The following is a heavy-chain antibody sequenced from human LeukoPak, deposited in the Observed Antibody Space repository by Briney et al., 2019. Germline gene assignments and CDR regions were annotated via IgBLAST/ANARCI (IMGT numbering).Heavy chain of an antibody. V-gene: IGHV3-9*01. Sequence: GGSLRLSCAASGFTFDDYAMHWVRQAPGKGLEWVSGISWNRGSIGYADSVKGRFTISRDNAKNSLYLQMNSLRAEDTALYYCAKDKSAGQYSSSEDDAFDIWGQGTMVTVSS. J-gene: IGHJ3*02. CDR3: AKDKSAGQYSSSEDDAFDI. CDR1: GFTFDDYA. D-gene: IGHD6-6*01. CDR2: ISWNRGSI.